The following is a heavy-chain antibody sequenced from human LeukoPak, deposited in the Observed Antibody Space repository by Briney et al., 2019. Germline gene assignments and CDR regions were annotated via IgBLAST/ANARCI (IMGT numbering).Heavy chain of an antibody. CDR1: GFTFSKAW. Sequence: PGGSLRLSCAASGFTFSKAWMTWVRQAPGKGLQWVAHIKEDGGDKYYVDSVEGRFTISRDNGKTSVYLRMNSLSAEDTAVYYCATWSSGWQFDSWGQGTLVSVSS. CDR3: ATWSSGWQFDS. J-gene: IGHJ4*02. D-gene: IGHD6-19*01. V-gene: IGHV3-7*05. CDR2: IKEDGGDK.